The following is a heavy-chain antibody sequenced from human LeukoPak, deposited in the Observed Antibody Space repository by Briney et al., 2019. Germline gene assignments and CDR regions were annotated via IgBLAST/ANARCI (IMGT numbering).Heavy chain of an antibody. Sequence: GGSLRLSCEASGFTFSTHTMNWVRQAPGKGLEWVSCISSRSSYIFYADSVKGRFTISRDNAKNSLYLQMNSLRAEDTAVYYCARWGYYDSSGGEWGQGTLVTVSS. J-gene: IGHJ4*02. V-gene: IGHV3-21*01. CDR2: ISSRSSYI. CDR1: GFTFSTHT. CDR3: ARWGYYDSSGGE. D-gene: IGHD3-22*01.